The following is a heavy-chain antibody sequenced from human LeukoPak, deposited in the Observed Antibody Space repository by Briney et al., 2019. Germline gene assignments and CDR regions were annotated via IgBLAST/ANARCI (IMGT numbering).Heavy chain of an antibody. D-gene: IGHD3-10*01. CDR2: IWYDGSNK. CDR1: GFTFSSYG. J-gene: IGHJ4*02. V-gene: IGHV3-33*01. CDR3: ARDESPYGSGSYY. Sequence: PGRSLRLSCAASGFTFSSYGMHWVRQAPGKGLEWVAVIWYDGSNKYYADSVKGRFTISRDNSKNTLYLQMNSLRAEDTAVYYCARDESPYGSGSYYWGQGTLVTVSS.